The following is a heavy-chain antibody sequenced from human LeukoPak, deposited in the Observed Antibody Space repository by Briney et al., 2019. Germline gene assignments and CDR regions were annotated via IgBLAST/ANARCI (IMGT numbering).Heavy chain of an antibody. Sequence: GESLKISCKDSGYKLTAYRITWVRQMPGKGLEWMGRTDPSDSYVTYRPSFEGQVTFSVDKSISTAYLQWSSLKASDTAMYYCATSYDYGEPLVDYWGQGTLVIVSS. V-gene: IGHV5-10-1*04. CDR1: GYKLTAYR. D-gene: IGHD4/OR15-4a*01. CDR3: ATSYDYGEPLVDY. J-gene: IGHJ4*02. CDR2: TDPSDSYV.